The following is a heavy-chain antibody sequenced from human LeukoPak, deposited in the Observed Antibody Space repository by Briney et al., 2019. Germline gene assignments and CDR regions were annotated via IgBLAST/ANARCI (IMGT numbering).Heavy chain of an antibody. V-gene: IGHV3-64D*09. J-gene: IGHJ4*02. CDR2: ISGNGGST. D-gene: IGHD3-16*01. CDR1: GFTFNTYA. CDR3: VKDGYDYVWGSFSCFDY. Sequence: GGSLRLSCSASGFTFNTYAMHWVRQAPGKGLEYVSGISGNGGSTYYADSVKGRFTISRDNSKNTLYLQMSSLRPEDTAVYYCVKDGYDYVWGSFSCFDYWGQGTLVTVSS.